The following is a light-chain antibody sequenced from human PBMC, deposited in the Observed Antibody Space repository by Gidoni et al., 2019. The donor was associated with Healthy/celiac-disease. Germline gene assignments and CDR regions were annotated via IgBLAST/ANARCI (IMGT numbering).Light chain of an antibody. J-gene: IGKJ2*01. CDR2: AAS. CDR3: QQSYSTPRYT. V-gene: IGKV1-39*01. Sequence: DIQMTQSQSSLSASVGDRVTITCRASQSISSYLNWYQQKPGKAPKLLIYAASSLQSGVPSRFSGSGSGTDFTLTISSLQPEDFATYYCQQSYSTPRYTFGQXTKLEIK. CDR1: QSISSY.